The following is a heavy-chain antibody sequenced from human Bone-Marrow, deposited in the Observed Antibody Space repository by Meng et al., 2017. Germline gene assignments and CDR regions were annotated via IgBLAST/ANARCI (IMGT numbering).Heavy chain of an antibody. V-gene: IGHV4-34*01. CDR3: ARVAYRWGGDCSYFDY. J-gene: IGHJ4*02. Sequence: QLQLQESVPGLVKPSETLSLTCAVYGGSFSGYYWSWIRQPPGKGLEWIGEINHSGSTNYNPSLKSRVTISVDTSKNQFSLKLSSVTAADTAVYYCARVAYRWGGDCSYFDYWGQGTLVTISS. CDR1: GGSFSGYY. CDR2: INHSGST. D-gene: IGHD2-21*02.